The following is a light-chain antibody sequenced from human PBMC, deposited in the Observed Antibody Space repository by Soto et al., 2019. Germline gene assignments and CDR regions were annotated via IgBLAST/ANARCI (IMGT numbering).Light chain of an antibody. CDR3: QQVDSYPIT. J-gene: IGKJ5*01. Sequence: DIQLTQSPSFLSAPVGDRVTITCRASQGISNYLVWYQQKPGKAPKLLMYEASTLQSGVPSRFSRSGFATECTLTISSLQPEDFATYCCQQVDSYPITFGQGTRLEI. V-gene: IGKV1-9*01. CDR1: QGISNY. CDR2: EAS.